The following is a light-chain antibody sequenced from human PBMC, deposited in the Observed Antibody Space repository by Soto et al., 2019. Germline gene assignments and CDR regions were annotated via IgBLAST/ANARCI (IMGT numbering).Light chain of an antibody. CDR2: AAS. Sequence: DIRMTQSPSSLSASVGDRVTITCRASQGISDSLAWYQEKPGKVPILVIYAASTLRSGFPYRFSGSGSGTDFTLTIISLQPEDVETYYCLKYNNVLITFVPGTKVEI. V-gene: IGKV1-27*01. CDR1: QGISDS. J-gene: IGKJ3*01. CDR3: LKYNNVLIT.